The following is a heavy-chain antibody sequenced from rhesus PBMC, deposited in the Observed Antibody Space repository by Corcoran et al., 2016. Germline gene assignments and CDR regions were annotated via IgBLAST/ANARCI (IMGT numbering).Heavy chain of an antibody. CDR3: ARVTGYTRGWDGAYGLDS. Sequence: QVQLQESGPGLVKPSETLSLTCGVSGYSISYGYGWGCVRLFPGMGLGWGGSTGGSGGGTNYKPTHKSRVTISKDTTKNQYSLNLTSVTAADTAVYYCARVTGYTRGWDGAYGLDSWGQGVVVIVSS. CDR2: TGGSGGGT. J-gene: IGHJ6*01. CDR1: GYSISYGYG. V-gene: IGHV4-127*01. D-gene: IGHD6-31*01.